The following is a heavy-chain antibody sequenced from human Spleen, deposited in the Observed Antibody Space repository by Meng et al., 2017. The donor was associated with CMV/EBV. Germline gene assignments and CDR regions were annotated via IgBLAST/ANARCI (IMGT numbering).Heavy chain of an antibody. J-gene: IGHJ6*02. D-gene: IGHD5-18*01. CDR1: GFTFSSYG. V-gene: IGHV3-33*01. CDR2: LWFDGSNK. Sequence: GESLKISCAASGFTFSSYGMHWVRQAPGKGLEWVAVLWFDGSNKYYADSVKGRFAISRDNSKNTLYLQMNSLRAEDTAVYYCARDAGSYGPIGYYYYYYGMDVWGQGTTVTVSS. CDR3: ARDAGSYGPIGYYYYYYGMDV.